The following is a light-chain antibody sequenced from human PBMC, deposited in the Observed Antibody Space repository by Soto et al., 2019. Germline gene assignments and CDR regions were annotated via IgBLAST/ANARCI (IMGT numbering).Light chain of an antibody. V-gene: IGLV1-40*01. J-gene: IGLJ2*01. CDR1: SSNIGAGFD. CDR2: ANT. Sequence: QSVLTQPPSVSRAPGQRVTISCIGSSSNIGAGFDVNWYQQLPGTAPKLLIYANTNRPSGVPDRFSGSKSGTSASLAITGLQAEDEADYYCQSYDTSLRGVFAGGTKLTVL. CDR3: QSYDTSLRGV.